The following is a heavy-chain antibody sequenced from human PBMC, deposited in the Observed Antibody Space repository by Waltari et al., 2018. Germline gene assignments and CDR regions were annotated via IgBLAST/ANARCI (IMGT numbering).Heavy chain of an antibody. Sequence: EVQLVETGGGLIQPGGSLRLSCAASGFTVSSNYMSWVRQAPGKGLEWVSVIYSGGSTYYADSVKGRFTISRDNSKNTLYLQMNSLRAEDTAVYYCARVLGGWGYYYYYMDVWGKGTTVIVSS. D-gene: IGHD3-10*01. CDR1: GFTVSSNY. J-gene: IGHJ6*03. V-gene: IGHV3-53*02. CDR3: ARVLGGWGYYYYYMDV. CDR2: IYSGGST.